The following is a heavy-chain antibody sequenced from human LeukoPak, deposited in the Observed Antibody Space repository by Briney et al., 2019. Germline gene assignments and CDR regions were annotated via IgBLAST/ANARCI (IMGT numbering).Heavy chain of an antibody. V-gene: IGHV3-48*03. D-gene: IGHD3-9*01. J-gene: IGHJ5*02. CDR1: GFTFTSYE. CDR3: ARGAVLRYFDWLLENWFDP. Sequence: PGGSLRLSCAASGFTFTSYEMNWVRQAPGKGLEWISYISSSATTIHYADSVKGRFTISRDNAKKSVCLQMNSLRVEDTAVYYCARGAVLRYFDWLLENWFDPWGQGTLVTVSS. CDR2: ISSSATTI.